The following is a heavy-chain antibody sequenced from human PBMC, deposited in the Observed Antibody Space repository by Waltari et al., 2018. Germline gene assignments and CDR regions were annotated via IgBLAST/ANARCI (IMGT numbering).Heavy chain of an antibody. CDR3: ARHPRYCSGGSCYSLDY. Sequence: QLQLQESGPGLVKPSETLSLTCTVSGVSISSSSYYWGWIRQPPGKGLEWIGSIYYSGSTSYNPSLKSRVTISVDTSKNQFSLKLSSVTAADTAVYYCARHPRYCSGGSCYSLDYWGQGTLVTVSS. CDR2: IYYSGST. V-gene: IGHV4-39*07. D-gene: IGHD2-15*01. J-gene: IGHJ4*02. CDR1: GVSISSSSYY.